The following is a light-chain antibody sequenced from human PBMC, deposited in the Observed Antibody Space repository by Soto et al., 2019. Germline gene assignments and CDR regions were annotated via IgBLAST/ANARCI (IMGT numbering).Light chain of an antibody. J-gene: IGKJ1*01. CDR1: QTVSNK. V-gene: IGKV3-15*01. Sequence: EIVMTQSPATLSVSPGERAALSCRASQTVSNKLGWYQQKPGQAPRLLIYGTSTRATGVPDRFSGSGSGTEFTLTISSLQSEDFAVYYCQPYWKWPETFGQGTKVEIK. CDR2: GTS. CDR3: QPYWKWPET.